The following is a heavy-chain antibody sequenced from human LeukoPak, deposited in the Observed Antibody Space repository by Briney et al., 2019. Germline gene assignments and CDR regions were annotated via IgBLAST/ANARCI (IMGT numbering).Heavy chain of an antibody. CDR2: FYPSDSDT. CDR3: ARLWSSSANFDY. V-gene: IGHV5-51*01. Sequence: GESLKISCKGSGYTFTTYWIGWVRQLPGKGLEWMGIFYPSDSDTRYSPSFQGQVTISADKSISTAYLQWSSLKASDTAMYYCARLWSSSANFDYWGQGTLVTVSS. D-gene: IGHD6-13*01. J-gene: IGHJ4*02. CDR1: GYTFTTYW.